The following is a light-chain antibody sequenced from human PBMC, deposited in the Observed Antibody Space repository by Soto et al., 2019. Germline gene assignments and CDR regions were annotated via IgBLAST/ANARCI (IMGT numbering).Light chain of an antibody. CDR3: SSYTSSSTLV. CDR1: SSDVGGYTF. J-gene: IGLJ3*02. CDR2: DVS. V-gene: IGLV2-14*03. Sequence: QSVLTQPASVSGSPGQSITISCTGASSDVGGYTFVSWYQQHPGKAPKLMIYDVSDRPSGVSNRFSASKSGTTASLTISGLQAEDEAAYYCSSYTSSSTLVFGGGTQLTVL.